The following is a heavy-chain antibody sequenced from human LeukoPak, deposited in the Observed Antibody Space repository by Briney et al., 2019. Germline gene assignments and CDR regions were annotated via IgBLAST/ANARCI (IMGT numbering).Heavy chain of an antibody. CDR3: ARLSHSGSYSRWDNWFDP. CDR1: GGSISSYY. D-gene: IGHD1-26*01. Sequence: SETLSLTCTVSGGSISSYYWSWIRQPPGKGLEWIGYIYYSGSTNYNPSLKSRVTISVDTSKSQFSLKLSSVTAADTAVYYCARLSHSGSYSRWDNWFDPWGQGTLVTVSS. V-gene: IGHV4-59*01. CDR2: IYYSGST. J-gene: IGHJ5*02.